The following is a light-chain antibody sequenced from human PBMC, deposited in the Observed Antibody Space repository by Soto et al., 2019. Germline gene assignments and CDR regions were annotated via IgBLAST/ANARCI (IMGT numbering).Light chain of an antibody. J-gene: IGLJ2*01. CDR3: CSYAGSSTFVV. V-gene: IGLV2-23*03. CDR2: EGS. CDR1: SSNVGSYNL. Sequence: QSVLTLPASVCGSPGQSITISCTGSSSNVGSYNLVSWYQQHPGKAPKLIIYEGSKRPSGVSNRFSGSKSGNTASLTISGLQAEDEADYYCCSYAGSSTFVVFGGGTKLTVL.